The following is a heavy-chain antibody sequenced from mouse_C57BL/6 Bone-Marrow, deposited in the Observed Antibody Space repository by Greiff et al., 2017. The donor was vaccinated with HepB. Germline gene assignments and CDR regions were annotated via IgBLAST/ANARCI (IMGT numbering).Heavy chain of an antibody. J-gene: IGHJ2*01. CDR3: TASYYYGSY. Sequence: EVMLVESGGGLVQPGGSMKLSCVASGFTFSNYWMNWVRQSPEKGLEWVAQIRLKSDNYATHYAESVKGRFTISRDDSKSSVYLQMNNLRAEDTGIYYCTASYYYGSYWGQGTTLTVSS. CDR1: GFTFSNYW. D-gene: IGHD1-1*01. V-gene: IGHV6-3*01. CDR2: IRLKSDNYAT.